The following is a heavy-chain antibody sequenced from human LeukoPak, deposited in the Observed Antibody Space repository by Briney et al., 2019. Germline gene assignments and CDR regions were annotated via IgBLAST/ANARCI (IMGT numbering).Heavy chain of an antibody. CDR1: GYTFTSYY. D-gene: IGHD3-22*01. J-gene: IGHJ3*02. Sequence: ASVKVSCKASGYTFTSYYMYWVRQAPGQGLEWMGIINPSGGSTSYAQKFQGRVTMTRDMSTSTVYMELSSLRSEDTAVYYCATIGGYYYDSSGRTADAFDIWGQGTMVTVSS. V-gene: IGHV1-46*01. CDR3: ATIGGYYYDSSGRTADAFDI. CDR2: INPSGGST.